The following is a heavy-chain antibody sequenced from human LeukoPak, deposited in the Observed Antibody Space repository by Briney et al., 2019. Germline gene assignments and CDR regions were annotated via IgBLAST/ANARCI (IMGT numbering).Heavy chain of an antibody. D-gene: IGHD3-3*01. CDR3: ARSPGYYDFWSGYFDY. J-gene: IGHJ4*02. Sequence: PSETLSLTCTISGASISSFYWSWIRQPPGKGLEWIGCINYSGSTNYNPSLKSRVTISVDTSKNQFSLKLSSVTAADTAVYYCARSPGYYDFWSGYFDYWGQGTLVTVSS. CDR2: INYSGST. CDR1: GASISSFY. V-gene: IGHV4-59*12.